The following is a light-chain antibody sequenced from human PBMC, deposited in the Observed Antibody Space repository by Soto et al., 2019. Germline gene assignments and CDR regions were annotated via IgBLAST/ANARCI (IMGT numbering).Light chain of an antibody. J-gene: IGLJ1*01. CDR3: SSYTTSNTRQIV. CDR2: DVS. CDR1: RSEGFGYNY. V-gene: IGLV2-14*03. Sequence: SVLTQPASLSGAPGQSITISLPGTRSEGFGYNYVSWYQHHPGKAPKLMIFDVSNRPSGVSNRFSGSKSGNTASLTISGLQPEDEADYYCSSYTTSNTRQIVFGTGTKVTVL.